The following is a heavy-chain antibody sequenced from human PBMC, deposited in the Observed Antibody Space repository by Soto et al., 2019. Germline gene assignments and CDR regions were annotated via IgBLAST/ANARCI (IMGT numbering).Heavy chain of an antibody. J-gene: IGHJ4*02. CDR3: ASDVAPDYYDRICSF. V-gene: IGHV4-39*01. CDR1: GIPISNSWHY. Sequence: SETLYLTCTGPGIPISNSWHYLGWLRQPRGEGLEWIGSVYYSVSTYTNPSLKSRVTISVDMSKKQCFLKLSSVGEADTVFYYCASDVAPDYYDRICSFGGQGTLV. D-gene: IGHD3-22*01. CDR2: VYYSVST.